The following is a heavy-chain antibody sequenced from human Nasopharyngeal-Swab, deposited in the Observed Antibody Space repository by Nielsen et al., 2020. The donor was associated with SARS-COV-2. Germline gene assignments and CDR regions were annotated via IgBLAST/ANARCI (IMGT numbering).Heavy chain of an antibody. CDR3: ARFGYSQEIDY. D-gene: IGHD5-18*01. Sequence: GESLNISCNGSGYSFTSYCIGWVRQMPGKGLEWMGIIYPGDSDTRYSPSFQGQVTISADKSISTAYLQWSSLKASDTAMYYCARFGYSQEIDYWGQGTLVTVSS. CDR2: IYPGDSDT. CDR1: GYSFTSYC. V-gene: IGHV5-51*01. J-gene: IGHJ4*02.